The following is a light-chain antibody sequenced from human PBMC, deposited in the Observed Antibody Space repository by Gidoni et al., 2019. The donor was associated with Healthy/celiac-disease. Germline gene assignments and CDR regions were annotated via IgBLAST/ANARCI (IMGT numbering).Light chain of an antibody. CDR1: QSISSY. CDR3: EWSDSTPMCS. Sequence: DFQITKSPSPLSASVGDRVTITCRASQSISSYYNWYQQKPEKDPQLLFYAASSLQSGVPYRFRASVSETDFTLSISTLRPEDFATYYCEWSDSTPMCSFGQGTKLEIK. V-gene: IGKV1-39*01. CDR2: AAS. J-gene: IGKJ2*04.